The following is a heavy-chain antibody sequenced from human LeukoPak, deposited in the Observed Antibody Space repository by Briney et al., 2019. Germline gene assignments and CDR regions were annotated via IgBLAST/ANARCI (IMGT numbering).Heavy chain of an antibody. J-gene: IGHJ4*02. Sequence: SETLSLTCTVSGGSISSGGYYWSWIRQHPGKGLEWIGYIYYSGSTYYNPSLKSRVTISVDTSKNQFSLKLSSVTAADTAVYYCARWGDGYNLFARYYFDYWGQGTLVTVSS. CDR3: ARWGDGYNLFARYYFDY. CDR2: IYYSGST. D-gene: IGHD5-24*01. CDR1: GGSISSGGYY. V-gene: IGHV4-31*03.